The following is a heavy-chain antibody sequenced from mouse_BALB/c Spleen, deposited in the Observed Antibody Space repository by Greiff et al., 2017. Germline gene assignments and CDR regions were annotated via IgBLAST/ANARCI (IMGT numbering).Heavy chain of an antibody. CDR3: TSYDYDGEETYFDY. D-gene: IGHD2-4*01. Sequence: VQLKESGTVLARPGASVKMSCKASGYTFTSYWMHWVKQRPGQGLEWIGAIYPGNSDTSYNQKFKGKAKLTAVTSTSTAYMELSSLTSEDSAVYYSTSYDYDGEETYFDYWGQGTTLTVSS. CDR2: IYPGNSDT. CDR1: GYTFTSYW. V-gene: IGHV1-5*01. J-gene: IGHJ2*01.